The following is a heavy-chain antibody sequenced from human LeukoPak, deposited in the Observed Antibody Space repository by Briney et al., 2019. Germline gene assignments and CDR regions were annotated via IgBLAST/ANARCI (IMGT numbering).Heavy chain of an antibody. CDR1: VYTFTGYY. Sequence: GASVKVSCKPSVYTFTGYYMHWVRQAPGQGLGGMGWINPNSGGTNYAQKFQGRVTMTRDTSISTAYMELSRLRSDDTAVYYCAKPTLGYCSGGSCPTHWFDPWGQGTLVTVSS. V-gene: IGHV1-2*02. D-gene: IGHD2-15*01. CDR2: INPNSGGT. CDR3: AKPTLGYCSGGSCPTHWFDP. J-gene: IGHJ5*02.